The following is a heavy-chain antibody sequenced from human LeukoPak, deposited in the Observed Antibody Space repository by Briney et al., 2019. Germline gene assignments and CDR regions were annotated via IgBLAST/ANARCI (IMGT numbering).Heavy chain of an antibody. V-gene: IGHV1-2*02. CDR3: ASGQWLVSDFDY. D-gene: IGHD6-19*01. CDR1: GYTFIDYY. J-gene: IGHJ4*02. Sequence: ASVKVSCKASGYTFIDYYIHWVRQAPGQGLEWMGWINPNRGGTNYAQKFQGRVTMTRDTSISTAYMELSRLRSDDTAVYYCASGQWLVSDFDYWGQGTLITVSS. CDR2: INPNRGGT.